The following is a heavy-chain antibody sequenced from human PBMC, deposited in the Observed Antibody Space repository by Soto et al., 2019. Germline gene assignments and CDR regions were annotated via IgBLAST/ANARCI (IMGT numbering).Heavy chain of an antibody. J-gene: IGHJ4*02. V-gene: IGHV4-59*01. D-gene: IGHD4-17*01. Sequence: LSLTCSVSGSSIRNFYWSWIRQPPGKGLEWIGNIYYTGSTNYNPSLKGRVFISVDSSRRQLSLRLNSLTAADTAVYYCTRVGGYYGDYPNFDYWGQGALVTDSS. CDR1: GSSIRNFY. CDR2: IYYTGST. CDR3: TRVGGYYGDYPNFDY.